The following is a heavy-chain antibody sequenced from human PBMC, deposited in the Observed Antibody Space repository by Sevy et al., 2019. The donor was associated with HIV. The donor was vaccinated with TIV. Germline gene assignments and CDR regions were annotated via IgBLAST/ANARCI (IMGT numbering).Heavy chain of an antibody. CDR2: IKSITDGGAA. CDR1: GFDFPNAW. V-gene: IGHV3-15*07. J-gene: IGHJ4*02. Sequence: GGSLRLSCTASGFDFPNAWMNWIRQVPGEGLEWVGHIKSITDGGAADYAAPVKGRFTISRHDSKNTLYLQMNSLKAEDTAVYYCSTDDLISYWGRGTLVTVSS. D-gene: IGHD3-3*02. CDR3: STDDLISY.